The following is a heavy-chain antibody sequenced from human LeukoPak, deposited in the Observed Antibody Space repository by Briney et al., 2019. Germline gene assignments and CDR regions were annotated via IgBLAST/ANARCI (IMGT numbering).Heavy chain of an antibody. CDR2: INQDGSEK. CDR3: AKPYRGVGATAWDY. CDR1: GFTFRSYW. J-gene: IGHJ4*02. Sequence: SGGSLRLSCAASGFTFRSYWMSWVRQAPGKGLEWVANINQDGSEKYYVDSVKGRFTISRDNAKNSLYLQMNSLRAEDTAVYYCAKPYRGVGATAWDYWGQGTLVTVSS. V-gene: IGHV3-7*01. D-gene: IGHD1-26*01.